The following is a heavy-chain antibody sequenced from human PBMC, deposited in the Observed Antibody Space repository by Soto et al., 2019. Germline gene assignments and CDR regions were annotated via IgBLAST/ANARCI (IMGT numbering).Heavy chain of an antibody. D-gene: IGHD2-2*01. Sequence: EVQLLESGGGLVQPGGSLRLSCVVSGFTFGSYAMSWVRQAPEKGPEWVAILGGNGFTTYYADSVKGRFTISGDKSKSTLFLHMNSLRADDTGVYYCAKALRPSLNFFYYMDVWGRGTCVTVSS. V-gene: IGHV3-23*01. CDR2: LGGNGFTT. J-gene: IGHJ6*03. CDR3: AKALRPSLNFFYYMDV. CDR1: GFTFGSYA.